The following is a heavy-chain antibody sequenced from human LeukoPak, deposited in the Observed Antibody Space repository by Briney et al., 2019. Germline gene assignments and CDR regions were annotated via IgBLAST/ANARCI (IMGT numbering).Heavy chain of an antibody. V-gene: IGHV4-39*07. CDR1: GGSLSSYY. CDR3: ATYPRLLLAAAGYFDY. J-gene: IGHJ4*02. Sequence: SETLSLTCTVSGGSLSSYYWGWIRQPPGKGLEWIGSLYYSGSTYYNPSLKSRVTISVDTSKNQFSLKLSSVTAAVTAVYYCATYPRLLLAAAGYFDYWGQGTLVTVSS. CDR2: LYYSGST. D-gene: IGHD6-13*01.